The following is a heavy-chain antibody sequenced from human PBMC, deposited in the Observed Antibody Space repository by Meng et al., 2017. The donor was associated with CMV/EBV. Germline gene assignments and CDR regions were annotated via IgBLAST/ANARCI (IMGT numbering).Heavy chain of an antibody. V-gene: IGHV3-66*02. CDR2: IYSGGST. D-gene: IGHD2-15*01. CDR1: GFTVSSNY. J-gene: IGHJ4*02. Sequence: GESLKISCAASGFTVSSNYMSWVRQAPGKGLEWVSVIYSGGSTYYADSVKGRFTISRDNSKNTLYLQMNSLRAEDTAVYYCARAGKDWVGRTVYYDYWGQGTLVTVSS. CDR3: ARAGKDWVGRTVYYDY.